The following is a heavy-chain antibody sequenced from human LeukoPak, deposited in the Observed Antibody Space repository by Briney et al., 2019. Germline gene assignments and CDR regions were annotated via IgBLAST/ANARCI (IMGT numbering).Heavy chain of an antibody. CDR2: IYYSGSA. D-gene: IGHD3-22*01. J-gene: IGHJ3*02. CDR1: GGSISSVSYH. V-gene: IGHV4-39*07. CDR3: ARIYNDTSGNHNQAFDM. Sequence: SETLSLTCTVSGGSISSVSYHWGWIRQPPGNGLEWIVNIYYSGSAFYNPSLRSRVTISVDTSKNQFSLKLSSVTPVDTALYYCARIYNDTSGNHNQAFDMWGQGTMVTVSS.